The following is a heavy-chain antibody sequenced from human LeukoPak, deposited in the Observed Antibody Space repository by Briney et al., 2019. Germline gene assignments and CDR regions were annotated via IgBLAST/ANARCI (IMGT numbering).Heavy chain of an antibody. J-gene: IGHJ4*02. Sequence: PGGSLRLSCAASGFTFSSFSMNWVRQAPGKGLEWVSSISSSSSYIYYADSVKGRFTISRDNAKNSLYLQMNSLRAEDTAMYYCARLSGSCSGTSCPGYWGQGTLVTVSS. D-gene: IGHD2-2*01. CDR1: GFTFSSFS. CDR2: ISSSSSYI. CDR3: ARLSGSCSGTSCPGY. V-gene: IGHV3-21*01.